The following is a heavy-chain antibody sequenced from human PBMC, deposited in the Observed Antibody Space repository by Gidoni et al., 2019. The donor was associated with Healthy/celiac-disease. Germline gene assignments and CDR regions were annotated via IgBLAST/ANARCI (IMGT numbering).Heavy chain of an antibody. V-gene: IGHV3-15*01. J-gene: IGHJ3*02. CDR1: GFTFSKAW. Sequence: EVQLVESGGGLVKPGGSLRLSCAASGFTFSKAWMSWVRQAPGKGLEWVGRIKSKTDGGTTDYAAPVKGRFTISRDDSKNTLYLQMNSLKTEDTAVYYCTTGTGTTREWYAFDIWGQGTMVTVSS. CDR3: TTGTGTTREWYAFDI. CDR2: IKSKTDGGTT. D-gene: IGHD1-1*01.